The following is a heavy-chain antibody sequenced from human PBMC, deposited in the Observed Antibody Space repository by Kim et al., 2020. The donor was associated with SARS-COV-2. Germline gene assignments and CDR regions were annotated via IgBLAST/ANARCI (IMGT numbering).Heavy chain of an antibody. V-gene: IGHV5-51*01. CDR3: ARRQFSWVLSDAFDI. J-gene: IGHJ3*02. CDR1: GYSFTSYW. Sequence: GESLKISCKGSGYSFTSYWIGWVRQMPGKGLEWMGIIYPGDSDTRYSPSFQGQVTISADKSISTAYLQWSSLKASDTAMYYCARRQFSWVLSDAFDIWGQGTMVTVSS. D-gene: IGHD1-26*01. CDR2: IYPGDSDT.